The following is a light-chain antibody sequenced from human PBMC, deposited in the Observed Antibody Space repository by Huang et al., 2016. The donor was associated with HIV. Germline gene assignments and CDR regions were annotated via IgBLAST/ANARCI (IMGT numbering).Light chain of an antibody. Sequence: IQLNQSPSSLSASVGERVAITCRVSQDIGNSLAWYQQRPGKAPKPLIYAASTLQGGVSSRFRGSVSGTYFTLTINDLQPEDFATYYCQQLKDYPVTFGQGTRLDIE. CDR2: AAS. V-gene: IGKV1-9*01. CDR1: QDIGNS. CDR3: QQLKDYPVT. J-gene: IGKJ5*01.